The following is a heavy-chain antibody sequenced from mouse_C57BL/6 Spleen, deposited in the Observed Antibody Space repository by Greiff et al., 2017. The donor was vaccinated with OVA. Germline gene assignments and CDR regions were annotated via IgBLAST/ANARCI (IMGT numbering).Heavy chain of an antibody. J-gene: IGHJ3*01. Sequence: QVQLKQPGAELVKPGASVKVSCKASGYTFTSYWMHWVKQRPGQGLEWIGRIHPSDSDTNYNQKFKGKATLTVDKSSSTAYMQLSSLTSEDSAVYYCAIYPSFMVRDWFAYWGQGTLVTVSA. V-gene: IGHV1-74*01. CDR1: GYTFTSYW. CDR3: AIYPSFMVRDWFAY. D-gene: IGHD2-2*01. CDR2: IHPSDSDT.